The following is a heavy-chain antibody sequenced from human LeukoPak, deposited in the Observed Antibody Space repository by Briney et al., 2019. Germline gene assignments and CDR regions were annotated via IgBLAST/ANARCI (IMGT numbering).Heavy chain of an antibody. J-gene: IGHJ6*02. CDR2: INHSGST. V-gene: IGHV4-34*01. CDR3: ARKASYYYGVDV. Sequence: SETLSLTCAVYGGSFSDYYWSWIRQPPGKGLEWIGEINHSGSTNYNPSLKSRVTISVDTSKNQFPLKLSSVTAADTAVYYCARKASYYYGVDVWGQGTTVTVSS. CDR1: GGSFSDYY.